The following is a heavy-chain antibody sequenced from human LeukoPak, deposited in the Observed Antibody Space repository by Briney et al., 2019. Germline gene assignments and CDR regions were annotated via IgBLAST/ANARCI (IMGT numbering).Heavy chain of an antibody. V-gene: IGHV1-18*01. D-gene: IGHD6-19*01. Sequence: ASVKVSCKASGYTLTSYGISWVRQAPGRGLEWMGWISAYNGNTNYAQKLQGRVTMTTDTSTSTAYMGLRSLRSDDTAVYYCARDCSSGCSWWVSYYYGMDVWGQGTTVTVSS. CDR2: ISAYNGNT. J-gene: IGHJ6*02. CDR3: ARDCSSGCSWWVSYYYGMDV. CDR1: GYTLTSYG.